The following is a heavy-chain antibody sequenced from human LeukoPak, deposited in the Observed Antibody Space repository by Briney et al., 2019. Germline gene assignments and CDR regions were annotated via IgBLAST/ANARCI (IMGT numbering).Heavy chain of an antibody. CDR3: ARHGNLNYEDY. CDR2: IYPGDADT. D-gene: IGHD1-7*01. Sequence: GESLKISCQGSGYSFTTYWISWVRQMPGKGLECMGIIYPGDADTRYSPSFQGQVTISADKSISTAYLQWSSLKASDTAMHYCARHGNLNYEDYWGQGTLVTVSS. CDR1: GYSFTTYW. J-gene: IGHJ4*02. V-gene: IGHV5-51*01.